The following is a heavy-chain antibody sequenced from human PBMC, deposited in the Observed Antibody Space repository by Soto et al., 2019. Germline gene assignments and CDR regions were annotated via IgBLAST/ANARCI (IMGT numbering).Heavy chain of an antibody. D-gene: IGHD3-10*01. CDR3: ARDWDSSGLFDP. J-gene: IGHJ5*02. V-gene: IGHV4-59*01. CDR2: ISYSGST. CDR1: GASITTYY. Sequence: SETLSLTCSVSGASITTYYWSWIRQPPGKGLEWIGSISYSGSTKYNPSLESRVMISLDTPKNQFSLRLTSATAADTALYYCARDWDSSGLFDPWGQGALVTVSS.